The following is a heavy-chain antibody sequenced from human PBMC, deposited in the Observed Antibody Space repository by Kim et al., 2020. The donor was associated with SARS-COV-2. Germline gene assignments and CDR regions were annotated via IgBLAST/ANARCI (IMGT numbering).Heavy chain of an antibody. CDR2: IYTVGST. Sequence: GGSLRLSCAASGFVVGSNYMSWVRQAPGRGLEWVSLIYTVGSTYYADSVKGRFTISRDNSRNTLYLQMNNLRVEDTAVYYCAGVGGGTSYYGSGTYYVLGHWGQGTLVTVSS. J-gene: IGHJ4*02. V-gene: IGHV3-53*01. CDR1: GFVVGSNY. CDR3: AGVGGGTSYYGSGTYYVLGH. D-gene: IGHD3-10*01.